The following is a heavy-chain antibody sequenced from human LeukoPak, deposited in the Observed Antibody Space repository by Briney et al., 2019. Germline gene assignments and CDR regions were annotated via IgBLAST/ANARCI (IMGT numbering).Heavy chain of an antibody. Sequence: SETLSLTCTVSGGSISSSTYYWGWIRQPPAKGLEWIASIYYTGSTNYNPSLKSRVTISVDTSKNQFSLKLSSVTAADTAVYYCARSRKYGAVTTYSWFDPWGQGTLVIVSS. CDR2: IYYTGST. J-gene: IGHJ5*02. V-gene: IGHV4-39*01. D-gene: IGHD4-17*01. CDR1: GGSISSSTYY. CDR3: ARSRKYGAVTTYSWFDP.